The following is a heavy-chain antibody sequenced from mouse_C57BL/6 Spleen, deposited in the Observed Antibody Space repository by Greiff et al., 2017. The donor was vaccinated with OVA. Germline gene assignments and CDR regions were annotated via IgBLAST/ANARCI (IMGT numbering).Heavy chain of an antibody. CDR3: ARAPIYDGYSYAMDY. Sequence: DVKLVESEGGLVQPGSSMKLSCTASGFTFSDYYMAWVRQVPEKGLEWVANINYDGSSTYYLDSLKSRFIISRDNAKNILYLQMSSLKSEDTATYYCARAPIYDGYSYAMDYWGQGTSVTVSS. CDR2: INYDGSST. D-gene: IGHD2-3*01. J-gene: IGHJ4*01. V-gene: IGHV5-16*01. CDR1: GFTFSDYY.